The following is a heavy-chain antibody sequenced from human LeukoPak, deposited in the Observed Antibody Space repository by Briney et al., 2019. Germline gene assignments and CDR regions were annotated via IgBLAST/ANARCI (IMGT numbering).Heavy chain of an antibody. J-gene: IGHJ6*03. CDR2: ISAVSTYI. Sequence: GGSLRLSCTASGFTFSSYTIHWVRQAPGKGLEWVSSISAVSTYIYYADSVKGRFTISRDNVEKSAYLELSGLTAHDTAIYYCARGGIAGRPVYYYYMDVWGKGTTVTVSS. D-gene: IGHD6-6*01. V-gene: IGHV3-21*01. CDR1: GFTFSSYT. CDR3: ARGGIAGRPVYYYYMDV.